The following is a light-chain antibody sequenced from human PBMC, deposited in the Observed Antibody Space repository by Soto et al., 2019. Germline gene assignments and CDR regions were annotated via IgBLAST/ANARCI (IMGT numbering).Light chain of an antibody. CDR3: QQYGSSPLT. J-gene: IGKJ5*01. Sequence: ETVLRQSPATLSVSPGETANLSCTTSQSLNRNLAWYQQKLGQAPRVLIYGASTRAAGIPARFSGSGSGTDFTLTINRLEPEDFALYFCQQYGSSPLTFGQGTRLEIK. V-gene: IGKV3-20*01. CDR1: QSLNRN. CDR2: GAS.